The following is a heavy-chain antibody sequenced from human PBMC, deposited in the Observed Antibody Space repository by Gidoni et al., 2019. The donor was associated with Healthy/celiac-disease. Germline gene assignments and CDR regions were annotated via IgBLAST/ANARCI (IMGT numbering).Heavy chain of an antibody. D-gene: IGHD3-10*01. CDR1: GFTFGDYA. CDR2: IRSKAYGGTT. J-gene: IGHJ4*02. CDR3: TRDRGGSLDY. Sequence: VQLVHPWGGWVKPGRSLKTPFPASGFTFGDYAMSWFRQAPGKGLEWVGFIRSKAYGGTTEYAASVKGRFTISRDDSKSIAYLQMNSLKTEDTAVYYCTRDRGGSLDYWGQGTLVTVSS. V-gene: IGHV3-49*05.